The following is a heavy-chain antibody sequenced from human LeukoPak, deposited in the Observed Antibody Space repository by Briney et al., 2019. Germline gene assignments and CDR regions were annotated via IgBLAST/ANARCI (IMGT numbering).Heavy chain of an antibody. D-gene: IGHD3-10*01. CDR3: AKDKGTGPYYYYMDV. CDR2: ISWNSGSI. CDR1: GFTFSSAW. J-gene: IGHJ6*03. V-gene: IGHV3-9*01. Sequence: PGGSLRLSCAASGFTFSSAWMSWVRQAPGKGLEWVSGISWNSGSIGYADSVKGRFTISRDNAKNSLYLQMNSLRAEDTALYYCAKDKGTGPYYYYMDVWGKGTTVTISS.